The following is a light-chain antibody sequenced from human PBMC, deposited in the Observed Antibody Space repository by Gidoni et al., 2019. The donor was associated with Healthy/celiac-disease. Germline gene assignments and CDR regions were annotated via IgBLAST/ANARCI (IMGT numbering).Light chain of an antibody. CDR1: NIGSTS. CDR2: DDS. V-gene: IGLV3-21*03. J-gene: IGLJ2*01. Sequence: SYVLTQPPSVSVAPGKTARITCGGNNIGSTSVHWYQQKPGQAPVLVVYDDSDRPSGNPERFSGSNSGNTATLTISRVEAGDEADYYCQVWDSSSDLVVFGGGTKLTVL. CDR3: QVWDSSSDLVV.